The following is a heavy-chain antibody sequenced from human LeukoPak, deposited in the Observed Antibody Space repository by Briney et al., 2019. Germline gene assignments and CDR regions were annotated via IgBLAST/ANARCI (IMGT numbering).Heavy chain of an antibody. D-gene: IGHD6-6*01. CDR3: AGSSSLYYFDY. Sequence: PETLSLTCAVSDYSIIISNWWGWIRQPPGKGLEWIGYIYYSGSTYYNSSLRSRVTMSVDTSKNQFSLKLSSVTAVDTAVYYCAGSSSLYYFDYWGQGTLVTVSS. J-gene: IGHJ4*02. V-gene: IGHV4-28*01. CDR1: DYSIIISNW. CDR2: IYYSGST.